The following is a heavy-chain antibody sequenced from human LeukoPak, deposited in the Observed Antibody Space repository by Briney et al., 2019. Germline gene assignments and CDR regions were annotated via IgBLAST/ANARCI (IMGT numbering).Heavy chain of an antibody. Sequence: ASVKVSCKASGYTFTGYCMHWVRQAPGQGLEWMGWINPNSGGTNYAQKFQGRVTMTRDTSISTAYMELSRLRSDDTAVYYCARQYSSSWRSYFDYWGQGTLVTVSS. D-gene: IGHD6-13*01. J-gene: IGHJ4*02. V-gene: IGHV1-2*02. CDR2: INPNSGGT. CDR3: ARQYSSSWRSYFDY. CDR1: GYTFTGYC.